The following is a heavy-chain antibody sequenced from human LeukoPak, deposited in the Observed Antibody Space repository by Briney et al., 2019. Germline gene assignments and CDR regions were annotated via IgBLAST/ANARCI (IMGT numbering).Heavy chain of an antibody. CDR3: AKQSGYGSGNYISH. J-gene: IGHJ4*02. Sequence: RAGGSLRLSCAASGFDFSNYWMYWVRQAPGKGLEWVANIKQDGSEKYYVDSVRGRFTISRDNAKSSLSLQMNSLRAEDTAVYYCAKQSGYGSGNYISHWGQGTLVTVSS. CDR1: GFDFSNYW. D-gene: IGHD3-10*01. V-gene: IGHV3-7*03. CDR2: IKQDGSEK.